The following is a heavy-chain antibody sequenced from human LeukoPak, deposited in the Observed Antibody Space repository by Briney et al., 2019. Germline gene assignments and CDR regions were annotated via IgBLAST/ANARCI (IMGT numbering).Heavy chain of an antibody. Sequence: GESLKISCEGSGYSFTNYWIGWVRQMPGKGLEWMGIIYPGDSDTRYSPSFQGQVTISADKSISTAYLQWSSLKASDTAIYYCARRGYYDISGYSLDYWGQGTLVTVSS. CDR1: GYSFTNYW. V-gene: IGHV5-51*01. CDR3: ARRGYYDISGYSLDY. CDR2: IYPGDSDT. J-gene: IGHJ4*02. D-gene: IGHD3-22*01.